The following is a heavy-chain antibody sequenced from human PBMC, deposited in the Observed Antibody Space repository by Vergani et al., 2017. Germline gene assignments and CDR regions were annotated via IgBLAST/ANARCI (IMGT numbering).Heavy chain of an antibody. CDR2: IKSDGSIT. D-gene: IGHD3-9*01. CDR3: ARARCIETCYMSNWLDS. J-gene: IGHJ5*01. V-gene: IGHV3-74*03. Sequence: DVHLAESGGGFFQPGGSLRLSCSASGFSFNSYWMHWVRQVPGKGLLWVSRIKSDGSITAYADSVEVRFTISRDNAQNTLYLQMNSLRVEDTGVYYCARARCIETCYMSNWLDSWGQGTLVTVSA. CDR1: GFSFNSYW.